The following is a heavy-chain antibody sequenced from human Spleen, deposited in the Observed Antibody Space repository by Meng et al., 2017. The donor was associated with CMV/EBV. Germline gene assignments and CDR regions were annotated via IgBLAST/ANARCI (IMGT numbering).Heavy chain of an antibody. V-gene: IGHV3-43*01. D-gene: IGHD1-26*01. J-gene: IGHJ4*02. Sequence: GGSLRLSCAASGFTFDDYTMHWVRQAPGKGLEWVSLISWDGGSTYYADSVKGRFTISRDNSKNSLYLQMNSLRAEDSAVYSCASGPFKNWGQGTLVTVSS. CDR1: GFTFDDYT. CDR3: ASGPFKN. CDR2: ISWDGGST.